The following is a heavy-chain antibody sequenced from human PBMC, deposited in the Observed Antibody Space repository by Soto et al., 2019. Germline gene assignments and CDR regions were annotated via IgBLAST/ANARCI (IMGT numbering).Heavy chain of an antibody. CDR2: ISSSGSTI. D-gene: IGHD2-15*01. CDR1: GFTFSSYE. Sequence: GGSLRLSCAASGFTFSSYEMNWVRQVPGKGLEWVSYISSSGSTIYYADSVKGRFTISRDNAKNSLYLQMNSLRAEDTAVYYCARFAKQGCSGGSCYGSGEAFDIWGQGTLVTVSS. J-gene: IGHJ3*02. V-gene: IGHV3-48*03. CDR3: ARFAKQGCSGGSCYGSGEAFDI.